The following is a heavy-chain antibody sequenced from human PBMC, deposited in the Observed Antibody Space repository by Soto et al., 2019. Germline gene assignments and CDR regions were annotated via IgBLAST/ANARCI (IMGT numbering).Heavy chain of an antibody. CDR1: GFTFSSYA. CDR3: AREAAGEYCSSTSCYRVAGTKQGAFDI. J-gene: IGHJ3*02. CDR2: ISYDGSNK. D-gene: IGHD2-2*01. Sequence: QVQLVESGGGVVQPGRSLRLSCAASGFTFSSYAMHWVRQAPGKGLEWVAVISYDGSNKYYADSVKGRFTISRDNSKNTLYLQMNSLRAEDTAVYYCAREAAGEYCSSTSCYRVAGTKQGAFDIWGQGTMVTVSS. V-gene: IGHV3-30-3*01.